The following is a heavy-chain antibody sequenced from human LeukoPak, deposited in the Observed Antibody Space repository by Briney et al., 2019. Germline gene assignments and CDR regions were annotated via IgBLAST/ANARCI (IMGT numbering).Heavy chain of an antibody. D-gene: IGHD3-10*01. CDR2: ISYDGSNE. V-gene: IGHV3-30*03. Sequence: GRSLRLSCAASGFTFSNYGMHWVRQAPGKGLEGVAVISYDGSNEYYADSVKGRFTISRDNSKNTLFLQMNTLRAEDTAVYYCASNYYGSGSYSRFDYWGQGTLVTVSS. CDR1: GFTFSNYG. CDR3: ASNYYGSGSYSRFDY. J-gene: IGHJ4*02.